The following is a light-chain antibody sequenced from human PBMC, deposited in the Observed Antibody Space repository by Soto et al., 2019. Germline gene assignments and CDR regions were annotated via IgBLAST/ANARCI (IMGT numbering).Light chain of an antibody. CDR3: QSYDRSLRGYV. CDR1: SSNIGSGYD. J-gene: IGLJ1*01. Sequence: QSVVTQPPSVSGAPGQRVTISCTGTSSNIGSGYDVHWYQHPPSTAPKLLIYGNTIRPSGVPDRFSGSKSGTSASLAITGLQAEDEADYYCQSYDRSLRGYVFGTGTKLTVL. CDR2: GNT. V-gene: IGLV1-40*01.